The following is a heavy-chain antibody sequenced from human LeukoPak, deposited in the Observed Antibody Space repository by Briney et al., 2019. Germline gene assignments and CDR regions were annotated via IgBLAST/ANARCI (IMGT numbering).Heavy chain of an antibody. V-gene: IGHV1-18*01. CDR2: ISAYNGNT. J-gene: IGHJ4*02. Sequence: VKVSCKASGYTLTSYGISWVRQAPGQGLEWMGWISAYNGNTNYAQKLQGRVTMTTDTSTSTAYMELRSLRSDDTAVYYCARGQKMTTVTNFDYWGQGTLVTVSS. CDR3: ARGQKMTTVTNFDY. D-gene: IGHD4-17*01. CDR1: GYTLTSYG.